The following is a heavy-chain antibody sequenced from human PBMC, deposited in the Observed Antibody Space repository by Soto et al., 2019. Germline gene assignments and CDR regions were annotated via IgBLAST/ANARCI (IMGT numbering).Heavy chain of an antibody. Sequence: EVQLVETGGGLIQPGGPLRISCAASGFSVSSNYMSWVRQAPGKGLEWVSVIYSTGSKYYADSVKGRFIISRDNSKNTLYLEMNNLGAEDTAVYYCARSVVVVIRTFNWYFDLWGRGTLVTVSS. CDR3: ARSVVVVIRTFNWYFDL. D-gene: IGHD3-22*01. V-gene: IGHV3-53*02. J-gene: IGHJ2*01. CDR1: GFSVSSNY. CDR2: IYSTGSK.